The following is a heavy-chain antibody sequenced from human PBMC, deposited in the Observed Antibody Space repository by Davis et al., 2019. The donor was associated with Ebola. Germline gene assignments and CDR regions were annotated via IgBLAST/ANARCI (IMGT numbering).Heavy chain of an antibody. CDR3: GPKCSSTTCGRFGMDV. V-gene: IGHV3-23*01. CDR1: GFTFGDYA. Sequence: GGSLRLSCTASGFTFGDYAMSWFRQAPGKGLEWVSAISGSGGSTYYADSVKGRFTISRDNSKKTLYLQMNSLRAEDTAVYYCGPKCSSTTCGRFGMDVWGKGATVTVSS. D-gene: IGHD2-2*01. CDR2: ISGSGGST. J-gene: IGHJ6*04.